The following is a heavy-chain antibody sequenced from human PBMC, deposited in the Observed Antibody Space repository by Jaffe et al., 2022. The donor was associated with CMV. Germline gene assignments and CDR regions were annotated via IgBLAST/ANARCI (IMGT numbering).Heavy chain of an antibody. CDR1: GFTFSSYG. V-gene: IGHV3-33*01. CDR2: IWYDGSNK. CDR3: ARRKLNIAEGGMDV. Sequence: QVQLVESGGGVVQPGRSLRLSCAASGFTFSSYGMHWVRQAPGKGLEWVAVIWYDGSNKYYADSVKGRFTISRDNSKNTLYLQMNSLRAEDTAVYYCARRKLNIAEGGMDVWGQGTTVTVSS. J-gene: IGHJ6*02. D-gene: IGHD6-13*01.